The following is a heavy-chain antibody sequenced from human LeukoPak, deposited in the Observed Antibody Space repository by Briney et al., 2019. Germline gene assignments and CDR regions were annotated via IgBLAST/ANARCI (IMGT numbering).Heavy chain of an antibody. CDR2: IHPNSGGT. J-gene: IGHJ1*01. D-gene: IGHD6-19*01. Sequence: ASVKVSCKASGYTFTGYYLHWVRQAPGQGFEWMGWIHPNSGGTNYAQKFQGRVTMTRDTSISTAYMELSSLRPDDTAVYYCARLAAVPGWGQGTLVTVSS. V-gene: IGHV1-2*02. CDR1: GYTFTGYY. CDR3: ARLAAVPG.